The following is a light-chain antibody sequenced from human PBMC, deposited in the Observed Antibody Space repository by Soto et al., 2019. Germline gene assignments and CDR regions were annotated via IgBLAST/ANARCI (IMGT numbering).Light chain of an antibody. V-gene: IGKV3-20*01. CDR3: QQYHTSPLT. CDR1: QSVRSSY. Sequence: EIVLTQSPGTLSLSPGERATLSCRASQSVRSSYLAWYLQKPGQAPRLLIYGASSRATGIPDRFSGSGSGTDFTLTITRVEPEDFALYYCQQYHTSPLTFGQGTKVEIK. CDR2: GAS. J-gene: IGKJ1*01.